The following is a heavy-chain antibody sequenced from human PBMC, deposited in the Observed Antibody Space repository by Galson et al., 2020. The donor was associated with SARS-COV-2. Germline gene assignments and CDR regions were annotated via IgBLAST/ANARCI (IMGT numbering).Heavy chain of an antibody. CDR2: ISYSGST. CDR3: ARRKYYNYYMDV. CDR1: GGSISTSSDY. J-gene: IGHJ6*03. Sequence: SQTLSLTCTVSGGSISTSSDYWGWIRQPPGKGLEWIATISYSGSTYYNPSLKSRVVISVDKSKNQFSLRMSSVTAAYTAVYYCARRKYYNYYMDVWGKGTAVIISS. V-gene: IGHV4-39*01.